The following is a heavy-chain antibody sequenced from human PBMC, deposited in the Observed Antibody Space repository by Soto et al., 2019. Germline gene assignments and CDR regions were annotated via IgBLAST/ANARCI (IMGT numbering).Heavy chain of an antibody. Sequence: SETLSLTCTVSGGSISSGDYYWSWIRQPPGKGLEWIGYIYYSGSTYYNPPLKSRVTISVDTSKNQFSLKLSSVTAADTAVYYCARVPGDYDPYYFYGMDVWDQGTTVTVSS. CDR3: ARVPGDYDPYYFYGMDV. V-gene: IGHV4-30-4*01. CDR2: IYYSGST. D-gene: IGHD4-17*01. J-gene: IGHJ6*02. CDR1: GGSISSGDYY.